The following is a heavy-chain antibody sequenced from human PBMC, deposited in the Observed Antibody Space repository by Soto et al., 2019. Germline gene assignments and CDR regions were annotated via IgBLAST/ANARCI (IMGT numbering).Heavy chain of an antibody. CDR1: GGSISSYY. CDR2: IYYSGST. V-gene: IGHV4-4*08. J-gene: IGHJ4*02. D-gene: IGHD1-26*01. CDR3: VRDDIGVGLDY. Sequence: SETLSLTCTVSGGSISSYYWSWIRQPPGKGLEWIGYIYYSGSTNYNPSLKSRVTISVDTSRIHFSLKLISVTAADTAVYYCVRDDIGVGLDYWGLGTPVTVSS.